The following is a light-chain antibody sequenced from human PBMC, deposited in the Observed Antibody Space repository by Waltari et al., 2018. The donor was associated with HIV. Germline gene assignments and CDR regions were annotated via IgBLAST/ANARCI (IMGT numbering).Light chain of an antibody. CDR3: QQYNYWRPYT. Sequence: EIVMTQSPATLSVSPWERATLSCRPSQTFIGNLAWYQQKPGQAPGLLVYGASVRAAGVPARFSGSGSGTEFTRTISSLQSEDFGVYYCQQYNYWRPYTFGQGTKLEMK. V-gene: IGKV3-15*01. CDR2: GAS. CDR1: QTFIGN. J-gene: IGKJ2*01.